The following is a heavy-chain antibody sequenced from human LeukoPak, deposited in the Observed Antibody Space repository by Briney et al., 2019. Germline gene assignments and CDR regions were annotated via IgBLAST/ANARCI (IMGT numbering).Heavy chain of an antibody. CDR2: IFYSGST. CDR3: ARVSGSYDDVFDY. V-gene: IGHV4-39*01. J-gene: IGHJ4*02. D-gene: IGHD1-26*01. CDR1: GGSISSRTYY. Sequence: PSETLSLTCAVSGGSISSRTYYWGWIRQPPGKGLEWIGSIFYSGSTYYNPSLNRRLTISVATSKNQFSLKLSSVTAADTSVYYCARVSGSYDDVFDYWGQGTLVTVPS.